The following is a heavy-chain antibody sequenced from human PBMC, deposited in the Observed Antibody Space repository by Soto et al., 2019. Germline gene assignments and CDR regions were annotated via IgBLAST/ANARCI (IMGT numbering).Heavy chain of an antibody. Sequence: GASVKVSCKASGGTFSSYAISWVRQAPGQGLEWMGGIIPIFGTANYAQKFQGRVTITADESTSTAYMELSSLRSEDTAVYHCARDREYSSSSYGMDVWGQGTTVTVSS. V-gene: IGHV1-69*13. D-gene: IGHD6-6*01. CDR3: ARDREYSSSSYGMDV. CDR1: GGTFSSYA. CDR2: IIPIFGTA. J-gene: IGHJ6*02.